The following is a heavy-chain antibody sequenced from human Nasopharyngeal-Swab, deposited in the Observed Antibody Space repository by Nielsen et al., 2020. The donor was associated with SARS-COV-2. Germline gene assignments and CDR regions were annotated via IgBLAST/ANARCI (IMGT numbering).Heavy chain of an antibody. J-gene: IGHJ4*02. Sequence: GASLRLSCATSGFTFSPYTMTWVRQAPGKGLQWISYITSGNSVQYADSVRGRFTISRDNAKNSLYLQMNSLTAEDTAVYYCARERGGGYGDYWGQGTLVTVSS. V-gene: IGHV3-48*04. CDR1: GFTFSPYT. CDR2: ITSGNSV. CDR3: ARERGGGYGDY. D-gene: IGHD5-12*01.